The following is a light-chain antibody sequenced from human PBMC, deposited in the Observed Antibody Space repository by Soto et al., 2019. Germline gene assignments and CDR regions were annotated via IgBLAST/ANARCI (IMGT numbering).Light chain of an antibody. Sequence: EIVLTQSPATLSLSPGESATLSCRASQSVSSYLAWYQQKPGQAPRLLIYDASNRATGIPARFSGSGSGTDFTLTISRLEPEDFAVYYCQQYGSSRTFGQGTKVDIK. CDR3: QQYGSSRT. CDR1: QSVSSY. CDR2: DAS. J-gene: IGKJ1*01. V-gene: IGKV3-20*01.